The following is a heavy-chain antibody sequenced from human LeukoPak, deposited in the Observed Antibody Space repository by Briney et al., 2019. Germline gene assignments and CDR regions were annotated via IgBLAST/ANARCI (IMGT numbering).Heavy chain of an antibody. Sequence: ASVKVSCKVSGYTLTELSMHWVRQAPGKGLEGMGGFDPEDGEKISAKKFEGRVTMPEDTSTDTTYMELNRLKSDDTDVYYCASSLRAWGSYTTGAFDIWGQGTMVTVSS. V-gene: IGHV1-24*01. CDR1: GYTLTELS. J-gene: IGHJ3*02. CDR2: FDPEDGEK. CDR3: ASSLRAWGSYTTGAFDI. D-gene: IGHD3-16*01.